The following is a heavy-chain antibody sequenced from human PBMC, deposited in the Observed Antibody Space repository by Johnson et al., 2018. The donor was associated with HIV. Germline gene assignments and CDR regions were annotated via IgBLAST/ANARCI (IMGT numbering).Heavy chain of an antibody. Sequence: QVQLVESGGGVVQPGGSLRLSCAASGFTFSSYGMHWVRQAPGKGLEWVAFIRYDGSNKYYADYVKGRFTISRDTSKNTLYLQMNSLRAEDTAVYYCAKEGTYYNFWSGYPKGDDFDIWGQGTMVTVSS. CDR2: IRYDGSNK. CDR1: GFTFSSYG. V-gene: IGHV3-30*02. CDR3: AKEGTYYNFWSGYPKGDDFDI. J-gene: IGHJ3*02. D-gene: IGHD3-3*01.